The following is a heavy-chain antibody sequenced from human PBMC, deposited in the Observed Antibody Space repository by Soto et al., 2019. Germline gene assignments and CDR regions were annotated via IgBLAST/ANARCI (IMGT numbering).Heavy chain of an antibody. CDR1: GFTLSDHY. V-gene: IGHV3-72*01. D-gene: IGHD7-27*01. CDR3: ARGGHWAADY. J-gene: IGHJ4*02. CDR2: SRDKAQGYST. Sequence: LRLSCAGSGFTLSDHYIDWVRQAPGKGLEWVGRSRDKAQGYSTAYAASVKGRFTTSRDESKNSVYLQMNSLTADDTAVYYCARGGHWAADYWGQGTPVTVSS.